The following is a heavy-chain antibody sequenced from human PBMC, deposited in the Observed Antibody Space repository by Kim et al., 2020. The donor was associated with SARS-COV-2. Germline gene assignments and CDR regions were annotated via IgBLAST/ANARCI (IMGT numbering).Heavy chain of an antibody. Sequence: GGSLRLSCAASGFTFSNAWMSWVRQAPGKGLEWVGRIKSKTDGGTTDYAAPVKGRFTISRDDSKNTLYLQMNSLKTEDTAVYYCSGSGRGSYYYYGMDVWGQGTTVTVSS. V-gene: IGHV3-15*01. D-gene: IGHD1-1*01. J-gene: IGHJ6*02. CDR1: GFTFSNAW. CDR3: SGSGRGSYYYYGMDV. CDR2: IKSKTDGGTT.